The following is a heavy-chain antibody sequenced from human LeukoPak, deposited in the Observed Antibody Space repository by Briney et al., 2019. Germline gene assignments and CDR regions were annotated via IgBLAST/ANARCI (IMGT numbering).Heavy chain of an antibody. J-gene: IGHJ6*02. CDR3: ARWTVASYGMDI. D-gene: IGHD4-23*01. CDR1: GGSISSYY. Sequence: SETLSLTCTVSGGSISSYYWSWIRQPPGKGLEWIGYIYYSGSTNYSPSLKSRVTISVDTSKNQFSLKLSSVTAADTAVYFCARWTVASYGMDIWGQGTTVTVSS. CDR2: IYYSGST. V-gene: IGHV4-59*01.